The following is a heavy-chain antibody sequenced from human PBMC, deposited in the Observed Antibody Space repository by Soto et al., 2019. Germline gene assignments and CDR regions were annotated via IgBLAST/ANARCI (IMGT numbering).Heavy chain of an antibody. J-gene: IGHJ6*02. CDR3: ARGNALDI. CDR2: TIPILGTA. Sequence: SVKVSCKASGGTFSSFAINWVRQAPGQGPERMGGTIPILGTANYAQKFQGRVTIIADETTNTASLELTSLRSEDTAVYYCARGNALDIWGQGTTVTVSS. CDR1: GGTFSSFA. V-gene: IGHV1-69*13.